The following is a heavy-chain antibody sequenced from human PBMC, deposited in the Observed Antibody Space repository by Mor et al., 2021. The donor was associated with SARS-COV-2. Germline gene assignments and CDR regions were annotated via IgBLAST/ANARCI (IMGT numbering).Heavy chain of an antibody. D-gene: IGHD1-7*01. J-gene: IGHJ4*02. CDR3: AKDDNWNYVFKFGY. V-gene: IGHV3-30*02. Sequence: AAFLYGGFTISRDNSKKTLYLQMNSLRAEDTAVYYCAKDDNWNYVFKFGYGGQGTLVTVSS.